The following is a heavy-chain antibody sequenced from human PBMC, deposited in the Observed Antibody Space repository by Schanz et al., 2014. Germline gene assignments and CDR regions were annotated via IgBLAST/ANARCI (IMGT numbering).Heavy chain of an antibody. CDR2: VSRSTPDI. CDR3: VSVYDSSGYVSFNY. Sequence: EVQLVESGGGLVQPGGSLRLSCTASGFTFSSYSMNWVRQAPGKGLEWVSYVSRSTPDIYYADSVKGRFTISRDNAKNSLYLQMNSLRAEDTAVYYCVSVYDSSGYVSFNYWGQGTLVTVSS. CDR1: GFTFSSYS. D-gene: IGHD3-22*01. V-gene: IGHV3-48*01. J-gene: IGHJ4*02.